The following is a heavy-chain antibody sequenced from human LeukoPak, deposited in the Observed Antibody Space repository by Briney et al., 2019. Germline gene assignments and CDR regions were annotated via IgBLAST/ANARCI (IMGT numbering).Heavy chain of an antibody. V-gene: IGHV4-4*07. CDR3: ARNSKTYYYDSAFDY. J-gene: IGHJ4*02. CDR2: IYISRST. CDR1: GGSISSNY. D-gene: IGHD3-22*01. Sequence: SETLSLTCTVSGGSISSNYWSWIRQSAGKGLEWVGRIYISRSTNYNPSLKSRVTMSLDTSKNQFSLKLTSVTAADTAVYFCARNSKTYYYDSAFDYWAQGTLVTVSS.